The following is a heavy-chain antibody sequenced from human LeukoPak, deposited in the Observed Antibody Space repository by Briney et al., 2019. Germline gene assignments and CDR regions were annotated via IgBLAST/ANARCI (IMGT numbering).Heavy chain of an antibody. J-gene: IGHJ4*02. CDR1: GFTFSSYA. D-gene: IGHD3-22*01. V-gene: IGHV3-30*04. Sequence: GGSLRLSCAASGFTFSSYAMHWVRQAPGKGLEWVAVISYDGSNKYYADSVKGRFTISRDNSKNTLYLQMNSLRAEDTAVYYCARSPEDYYDSNGPLDYWGQGTLVTVSS. CDR3: ARSPEDYYDSNGPLDY. CDR2: ISYDGSNK.